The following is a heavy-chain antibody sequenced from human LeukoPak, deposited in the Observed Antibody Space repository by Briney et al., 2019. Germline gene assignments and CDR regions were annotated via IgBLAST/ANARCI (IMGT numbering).Heavy chain of an antibody. J-gene: IGHJ4*02. D-gene: IGHD5-18*01. CDR3: AKRGTTMEKEGFDY. V-gene: IGHV3-23*01. CDR2: ISGSGSST. Sequence: GRSLRLSCAASGFTFDDYAMHWVRQAPGKGLEWVSAISGSGSSTYYADSVKGRFTISRDNSKNTLYLQMNSLRAEDTAVYYCAKRGTTMEKEGFDYWGQGTLVTVSS. CDR1: GFTFDDYA.